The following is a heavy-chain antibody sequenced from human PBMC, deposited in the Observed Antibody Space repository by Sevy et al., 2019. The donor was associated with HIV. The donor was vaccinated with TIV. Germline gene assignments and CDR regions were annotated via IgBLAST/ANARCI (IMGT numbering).Heavy chain of an antibody. CDR1: GFTFSSYA. Sequence: GGSLRLSCAASGFTFSSYAMSWVRQAPGKGLEWVSAISGSAINTYYADSVKGRFTISRDNSKNTLYLLMNSLRDEDTDVYICVKDGHYYDSSGDYLNYFDYWGQGTLVTVSS. CDR3: VKDGHYYDSSGDYLNYFDY. V-gene: IGHV3-23*01. J-gene: IGHJ4*02. D-gene: IGHD3-22*01. CDR2: ISGSAINT.